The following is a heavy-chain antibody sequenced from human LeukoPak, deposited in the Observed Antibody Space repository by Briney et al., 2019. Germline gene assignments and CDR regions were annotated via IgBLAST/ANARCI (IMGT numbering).Heavy chain of an antibody. Sequence: GGSLRLSCAASGFTFSNYWMNWVRQTPGKGLEWVANINHNGSEKYYVDSVEGRFTISRDNAKNSLSLQMNSLRADDTAVYYCARWIGGFDYWGQGVLVTVSS. CDR2: INHNGSEK. CDR1: GFTFSNYW. D-gene: IGHD3-10*01. CDR3: ARWIGGFDY. V-gene: IGHV3-7*01. J-gene: IGHJ4*02.